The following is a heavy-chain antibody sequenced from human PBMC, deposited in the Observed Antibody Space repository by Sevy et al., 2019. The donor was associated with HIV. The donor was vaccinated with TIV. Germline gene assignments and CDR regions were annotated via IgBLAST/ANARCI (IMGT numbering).Heavy chain of an antibody. CDR3: ARAIAARHFDY. CDR2: IYYSGST. J-gene: IGHJ4*02. D-gene: IGHD6-6*01. Sequence: SETLSLTCTVSGGSISSGGYYWSWTRQHPGKGLEWIGYIYYSGSTYYNPSLKSRVTISVDTSKNQFSLKLSSVTAADTAVYYCARAIAARHFDYWGQGTLVTVSS. CDR1: GGSISSGGYY. V-gene: IGHV4-31*03.